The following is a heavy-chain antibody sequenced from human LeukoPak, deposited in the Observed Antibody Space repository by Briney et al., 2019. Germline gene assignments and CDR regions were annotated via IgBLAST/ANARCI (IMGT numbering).Heavy chain of an antibody. CDR3: ARHPPVNTAMVTLSGFFDY. Sequence: PGESLKISCKGSGYSFTSYWIGWVRQMPGKGLEWMGIIYPGDSDTRYSPSFQGQVTISADKSISTAYLQWSSLKASDTAMYYCARHPPVNTAMVTLSGFFDYGGRGPLVPVPS. CDR2: IYPGDSDT. J-gene: IGHJ4*02. CDR1: GYSFTSYW. D-gene: IGHD5-18*01. V-gene: IGHV5-51*01.